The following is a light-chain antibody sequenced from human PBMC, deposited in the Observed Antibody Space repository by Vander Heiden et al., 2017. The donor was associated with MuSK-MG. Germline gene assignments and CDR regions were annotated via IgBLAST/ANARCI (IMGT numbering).Light chain of an antibody. CDR1: YFGTKS. J-gene: IGLJ3*02. Sequence: SYVLTQPPSVSGAPGKTATISCRGAYFGTKSVHWYHQKAGQAPIMVMFYNSDRPSGIPERFSGSNSENTATLTISRVEVGDEADYYCQVGDGIDDHVVFGGGTKLTVL. CDR2: YNS. CDR3: QVGDGIDDHVV. V-gene: IGLV3-21*01.